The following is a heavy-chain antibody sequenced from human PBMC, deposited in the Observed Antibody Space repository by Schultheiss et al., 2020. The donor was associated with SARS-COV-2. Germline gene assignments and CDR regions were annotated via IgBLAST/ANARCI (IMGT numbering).Heavy chain of an antibody. J-gene: IGHJ4*02. V-gene: IGHV3-30*04. CDR1: GFTFSSYA. D-gene: IGHD3-22*01. CDR3: AREIKEGYYYDSSGYSDY. CDR2: ISYDGSNK. Sequence: SCAASGFTFSSYAMHWVRQAPGKGLEWVAVISYDGSNKYYADSVKGRFTISRDNAKNTLYLQMNSLRAEDTAVYYCAREIKEGYYYDSSGYSDYWGQGTLVTVSS.